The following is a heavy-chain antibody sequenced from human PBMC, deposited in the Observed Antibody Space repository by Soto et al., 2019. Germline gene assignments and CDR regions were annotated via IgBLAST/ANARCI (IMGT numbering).Heavy chain of an antibody. D-gene: IGHD3-10*01. CDR3: ATCYGSGTDCQEDYLAF. CDR2: VKRKTNGGTT. CDR1: GFNFTNAW. J-gene: IGHJ4*02. V-gene: IGHV3-15*01. Sequence: GGSLRLSCTASGFNFTNAWMSWVRQAPGKGLEWVGRVKRKTNGGTTDYAAPVKDRFNISRDDSKNTLYLQMNNLKTEDTAVYYCATCYGSGTDCQEDYLAFWGQGTPVTVSS.